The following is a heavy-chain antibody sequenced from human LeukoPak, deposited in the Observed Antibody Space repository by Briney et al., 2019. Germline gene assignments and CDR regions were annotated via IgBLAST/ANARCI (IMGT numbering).Heavy chain of an antibody. D-gene: IGHD5-18*01. CDR3: ATQYSLLYYYYGMDV. J-gene: IGHJ6*02. Sequence: PSETLSLTCAVYGGSFSGYYWSWIRQPPGKGLEWIGEINHSGSTNYNPSLKSRVTISVDTSKNQFSLKLSSVTAADTAVYYYATQYSLLYYYYGMDVWGQGTTVTVSS. CDR2: INHSGST. CDR1: GGSFSGYY. V-gene: IGHV4-34*01.